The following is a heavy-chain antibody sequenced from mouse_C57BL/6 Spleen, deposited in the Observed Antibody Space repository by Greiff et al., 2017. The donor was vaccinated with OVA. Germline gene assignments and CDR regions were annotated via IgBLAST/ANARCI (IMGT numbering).Heavy chain of an antibody. Sequence: EVQLQESGGGLVKPGGSLKLSCAASGFTFSSYTMSWVRQTPEKRLEWVATISGGGGNTYYPDSVKGRFTISRDNAKNTLYLQMSSLRSEDTALYYCARHEDYDETYWGQGTLVTVSA. CDR2: ISGGGGNT. CDR1: GFTFSSYT. CDR3: ARHEDYDETY. D-gene: IGHD2-4*01. V-gene: IGHV5-9*01. J-gene: IGHJ3*01.